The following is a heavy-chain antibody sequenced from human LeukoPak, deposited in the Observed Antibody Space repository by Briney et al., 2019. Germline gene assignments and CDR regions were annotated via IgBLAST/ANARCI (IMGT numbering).Heavy chain of an antibody. D-gene: IGHD5-12*01. CDR1: GFTFSNAW. CDR3: TTDLNPRHSGQGSIVGP. Sequence: GGSLRLSCAASGFTFSNAWMSWVRQAPGKGLEWVGRIKSKTDGGTTDYAAPVKGRFTISRDDSKNTLYLQMNSLKTEDTAVYYCTTDLNPRHSGQGSIVGPWGQGTLVTVSS. J-gene: IGHJ5*02. V-gene: IGHV3-15*01. CDR2: IKSKTDGGTT.